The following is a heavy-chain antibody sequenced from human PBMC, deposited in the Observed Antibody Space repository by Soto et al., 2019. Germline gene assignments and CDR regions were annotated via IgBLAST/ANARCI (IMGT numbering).Heavy chain of an antibody. CDR1: GYSFTSYW. CDR2: IYPGDSDT. D-gene: IGHD3-10*01. CDR3: ARHPGSPRGVPYYYYGMDV. Sequence: GESLKISCKHSGYSFTSYWIGWVRQMPGKGLEWMGIIYPGDSDTRYSPSFQGQVTISADKSISTAYLQWSSLKASDTAMYYCARHPGSPRGVPYYYYGMDVWGQGTTVTVSS. V-gene: IGHV5-51*01. J-gene: IGHJ6*02.